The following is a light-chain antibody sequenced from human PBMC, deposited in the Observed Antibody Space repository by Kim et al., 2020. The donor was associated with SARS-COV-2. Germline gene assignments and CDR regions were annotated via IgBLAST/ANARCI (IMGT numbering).Light chain of an antibody. Sequence: SVGDTVTITCRASQDINHYLAWFQQKPGKAPKSLIYGTSNLRGRVPSKFSGSGSATDFTLTISSLQPEDFATYYCPQYKSYPRTFGGGTKLEIK. CDR1: QDINHY. CDR3: PQYKSYPRT. V-gene: IGKV1-16*02. J-gene: IGKJ4*01. CDR2: GTS.